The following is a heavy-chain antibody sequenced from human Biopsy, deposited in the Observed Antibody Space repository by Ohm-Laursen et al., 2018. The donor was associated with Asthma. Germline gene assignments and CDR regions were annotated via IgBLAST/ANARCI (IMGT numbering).Heavy chain of an antibody. Sequence: SSVKVSCKPSGCTFTDYSIHWVRQAPGQGLEWMGRINPNSGDTKYAQRFQGRVTVTRDRSISTAYMELSRLRSDDTAVYYCARDRGYCSGGTCPSWFDPWGQGTLVIVSS. J-gene: IGHJ5*02. CDR2: INPNSGDT. CDR3: ARDRGYCSGGTCPSWFDP. V-gene: IGHV1-2*06. CDR1: GCTFTDYS. D-gene: IGHD2-15*01.